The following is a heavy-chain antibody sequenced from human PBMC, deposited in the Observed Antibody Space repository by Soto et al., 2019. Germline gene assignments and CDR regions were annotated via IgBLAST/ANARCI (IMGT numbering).Heavy chain of an antibody. Sequence: GGSLRLSCAASGFTFSSYWMSWVRQAPGKGLEWVANIKQDGSEKYYVDSVKGRFTISRDNAKNSLYLQMNSLRAEDTAVYYCARENRVLLWFGELSAYYYYGMDVWGQGTTVTVSS. V-gene: IGHV3-7*05. J-gene: IGHJ6*02. D-gene: IGHD3-10*01. CDR2: IKQDGSEK. CDR1: GFTFSSYW. CDR3: ARENRVLLWFGELSAYYYYGMDV.